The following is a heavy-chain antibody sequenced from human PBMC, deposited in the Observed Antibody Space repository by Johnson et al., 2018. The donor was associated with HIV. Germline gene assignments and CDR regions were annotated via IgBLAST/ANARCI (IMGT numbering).Heavy chain of an antibody. J-gene: IGHJ3*02. V-gene: IGHV3-30-3*01. CDR3: ARAQHYDFWSGYDPSGGDAFDI. CDR1: GFTFTDYA. D-gene: IGHD3-3*01. Sequence: QVQLVESGGGVVQAGRSLTLSCVGSGFTFTDYAIHWVRQPPGKGLEWVAVISDEGSNKYYADSVKGRFTISRDNSKNTLYLQMNSLRAEDTAVYYCARAQHYDFWSGYDPSGGDAFDIWGQGTMVTVSS. CDR2: ISDEGSNK.